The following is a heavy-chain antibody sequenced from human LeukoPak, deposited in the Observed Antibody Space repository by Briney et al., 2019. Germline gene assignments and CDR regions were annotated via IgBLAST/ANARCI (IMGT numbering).Heavy chain of an antibody. Sequence: GGSLRLSCAASGFTFSSYGMHWVRQAPGKGLEWVAFIRYDGSNKYYADSVKGRFTISRDNSKNTLYLQMNSLRAEDTAVYYCANALSGGEQRDAFDIWGQRTMVTVSS. CDR3: ANALSGGEQRDAFDI. D-gene: IGHD3-10*01. CDR1: GFTFSSYG. V-gene: IGHV3-30*02. J-gene: IGHJ3*02. CDR2: IRYDGSNK.